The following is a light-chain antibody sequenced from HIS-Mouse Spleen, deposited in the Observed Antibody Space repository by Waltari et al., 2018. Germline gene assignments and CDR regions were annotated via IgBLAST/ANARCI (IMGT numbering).Light chain of an antibody. CDR1: RSDVGGYNY. Sequence: QSALTQPPSASGSPGQSVTIPCTGTRSDVGGYNYVCWYQQTPGNAPKLMIYEVSKRPSGVPDRFSGSKSGNTASLTVSGLQAEDEADYYCSSYAGSNNVVFGGGTKLTVL. CDR2: EVS. CDR3: SSYAGSNNVV. V-gene: IGLV2-8*01. J-gene: IGLJ2*01.